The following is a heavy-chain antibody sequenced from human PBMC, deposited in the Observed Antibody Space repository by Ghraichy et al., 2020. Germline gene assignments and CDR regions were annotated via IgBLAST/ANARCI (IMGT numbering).Heavy chain of an antibody. Sequence: SETLSLTCAVYGGSFSGYYWSWIRQPPGKGLEWIGEINHSGSTNYNPSLKSRVTISVDTSKNQFSLQLSSVTAADTAVYYCARRVGALDDFWSGYQYYYYGMDVWGQGTTVTVSS. D-gene: IGHD3-3*01. V-gene: IGHV4-34*01. CDR2: INHSGST. J-gene: IGHJ6*02. CDR1: GGSFSGYY. CDR3: ARRVGALDDFWSGYQYYYYGMDV.